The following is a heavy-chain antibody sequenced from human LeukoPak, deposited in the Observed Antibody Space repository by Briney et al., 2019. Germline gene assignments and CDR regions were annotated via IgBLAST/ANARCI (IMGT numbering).Heavy chain of an antibody. CDR3: ARRGDYGSAWFDP. CDR1: GYSISNNNYH. J-gene: IGHJ5*02. D-gene: IGHD4-17*01. Sequence: PSETLSLTCTVSGYSISNNNYHWGWIRQPPGKGLEWIGSIHYSGTTYYNPSLKSRVTISVDTSKNQFSLKLSSVTAADTAVYNCARRGDYGSAWFDPWGQGTVVTVSS. V-gene: IGHV4-39*01. CDR2: IHYSGTT.